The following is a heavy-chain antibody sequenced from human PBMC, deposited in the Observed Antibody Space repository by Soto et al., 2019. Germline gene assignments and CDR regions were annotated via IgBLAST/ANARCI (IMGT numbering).Heavy chain of an antibody. CDR1: GFTFSTYA. CDR3: ARPYVEVAVNDAFDI. CDR2: IGTHADTT. J-gene: IGHJ3*02. D-gene: IGHD3-16*01. Sequence: EVQLLESGGGLVQPGGSLRLSCAASGFTFSTYALTWVRQAPGKGLEWVSSIGTHADTTYYVDSVKGRFSISRDNSKNKVSLQMSSLSAEDTAVYYCARPYVEVAVNDAFDIWGRGTMVTVSS. V-gene: IGHV3-23*01.